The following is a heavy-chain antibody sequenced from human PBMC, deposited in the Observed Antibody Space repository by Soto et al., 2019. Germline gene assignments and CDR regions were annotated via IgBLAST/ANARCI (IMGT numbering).Heavy chain of an antibody. CDR2: ITYTGVST. CDR1: EFSFDDSA. CDR3: AKSSVWYPYFDS. Sequence: GGSLRLSCAASEFSFDDSAMSWVRQAPGKGLEWVSSITYTGVSTYYADSVKGRFTISRDNSRDTLSLQMNSLRAEDTAIYYCAKSSVWYPYFDSWGQGTLVTVSS. J-gene: IGHJ4*02. V-gene: IGHV3-23*01. D-gene: IGHD6-13*01.